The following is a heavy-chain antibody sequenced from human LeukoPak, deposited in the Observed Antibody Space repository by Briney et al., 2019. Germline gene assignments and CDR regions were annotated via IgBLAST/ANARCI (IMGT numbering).Heavy chain of an antibody. CDR1: GFTFSSYW. Sequence: PGGSLRLSCAASGFTFSSYWMHWVRQAPGKGLVWVSRINSDGSSTSYADSVKGRFTISRDNAKNTLYLQMNSLRAEDTAVYYCARAHIYCSSTSCPNRRYYYYGMDVWGQGPTVTVSS. CDR2: INSDGSST. V-gene: IGHV3-74*01. D-gene: IGHD2-2*01. J-gene: IGHJ6*02. CDR3: ARAHIYCSSTSCPNRRYYYYGMDV.